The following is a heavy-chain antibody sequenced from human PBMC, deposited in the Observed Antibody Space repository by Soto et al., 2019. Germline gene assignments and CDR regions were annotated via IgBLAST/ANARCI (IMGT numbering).Heavy chain of an antibody. CDR2: ISGTGDTT. J-gene: IGHJ3*02. D-gene: IGHD3-22*01. V-gene: IGHV3-23*01. CDR3: AKVAGMTMIVVVLNAFDI. Sequence: EVQLLESGGGLVQPGGSLRLSCAASGFAFSSYAMIWVRQAPGKGLEWVSGISGTGDTTNYADSVKGRFTISRDNSKNTLFLQMNSLRAEDTAVYHCAKVAGMTMIVVVLNAFDIWGQGTMVTVS. CDR1: GFAFSSYA.